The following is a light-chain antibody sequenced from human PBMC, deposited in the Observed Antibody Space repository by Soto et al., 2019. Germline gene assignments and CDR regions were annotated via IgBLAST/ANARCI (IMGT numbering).Light chain of an antibody. CDR3: QQYGNSPIT. CDR1: PSVTNY. CDR2: GTS. J-gene: IGKJ5*01. Sequence: EIVLTQSPATLSLSPGERATLSCRASPSVTNYLAWYQQKPGQAPRLLIYGTSSRATGIPDRFSGSGSGTDFTLTISRLEPEDFAVYYCQQYGNSPITFGQGTRLEI. V-gene: IGKV3-20*01.